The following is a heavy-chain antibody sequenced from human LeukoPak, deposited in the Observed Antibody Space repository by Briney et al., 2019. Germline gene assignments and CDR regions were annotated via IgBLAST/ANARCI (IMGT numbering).Heavy chain of an antibody. V-gene: IGHV4-4*07. D-gene: IGHD6-13*01. J-gene: IGHJ5*02. CDR1: GGSISSYY. CDR2: IYTSGST. CDR3: ARVWAIAAAGRAHWFDP. Sequence: KSSETLSLTCTVSGGSISSYYWSWIRQPAGKGLEWIGRIYTSGSTNYNPSLKSRVTMSVDTSKNQFSLKLSSVTAADTAVYYCARVWAIAAAGRAHWFDPWGQGTLVTVSS.